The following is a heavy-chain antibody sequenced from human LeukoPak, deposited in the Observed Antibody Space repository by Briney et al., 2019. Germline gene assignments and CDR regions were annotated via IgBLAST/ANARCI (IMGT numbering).Heavy chain of an antibody. CDR3: ARVRARFFDS. D-gene: IGHD3-3*01. V-gene: IGHV4-59*01. Sequence: PSETLSLTCTVSGGSISSYYWSWIRRPPGKALEWIGYIYYSGSTNYNPSLKSRVTISVDTSKNQFSLKLNSVTAADTAVYYCARVRARFFDSWGQGSLVTVSS. CDR1: GGSISSYY. CDR2: IYYSGST. J-gene: IGHJ4*02.